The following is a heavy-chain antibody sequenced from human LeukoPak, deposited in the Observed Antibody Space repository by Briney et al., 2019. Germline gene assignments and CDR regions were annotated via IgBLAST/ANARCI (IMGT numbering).Heavy chain of an antibody. Sequence: KPSQPLSLTCSVSGGSININEYYWGWIRQPPGKGLEWIGSIHYSGVTFQNPSLKSRVTTSMDTPKNEFSLKLSSVTAGDTAIYYCGRHGDVDAFDIWGQGTVVTVSS. J-gene: IGHJ3*02. V-gene: IGHV4-39*01. CDR1: GGSININEYY. D-gene: IGHD7-27*01. CDR2: IHYSGVT. CDR3: GRHGDVDAFDI.